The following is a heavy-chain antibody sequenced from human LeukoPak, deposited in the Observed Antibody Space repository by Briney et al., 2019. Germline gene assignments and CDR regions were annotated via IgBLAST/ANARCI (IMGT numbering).Heavy chain of an antibody. V-gene: IGHV3-23*01. D-gene: IGHD4-23*01. CDR3: AKHLLGNSDVDWFDP. CDR2: ISGSGTDT. CDR1: GFTFSTYA. Sequence: GGSLRLSCAASGFTFSTYAMSWVRQAPGKGLEWVSAISGSGTDTHYADSVKGRFTMSRDNSKNTLYLQMTSLRADDTALYYCAKHLLGNSDVDWFDPWGQGTLVTVSS. J-gene: IGHJ5*02.